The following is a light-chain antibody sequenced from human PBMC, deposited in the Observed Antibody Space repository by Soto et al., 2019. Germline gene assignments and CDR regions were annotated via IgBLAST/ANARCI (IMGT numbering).Light chain of an antibody. Sequence: EIVMTQSPATLSVSPGERATLSCRASQSVSSNLAWYQQKPGQAPRLLIYGASTRATGIPARFSGSGSGTEFTLTISSLQSEDFAVYYWQQRSNWPHTFGQGTRLEI. CDR2: GAS. J-gene: IGKJ5*01. CDR3: QQRSNWPHT. V-gene: IGKV3-15*01. CDR1: QSVSSN.